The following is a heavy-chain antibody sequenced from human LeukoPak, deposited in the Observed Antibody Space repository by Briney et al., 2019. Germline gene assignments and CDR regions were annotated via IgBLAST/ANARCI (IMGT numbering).Heavy chain of an antibody. J-gene: IGHJ4*02. D-gene: IGHD3-10*01. CDR1: GFSFTTYA. CDR3: AKANWVSDPDAVW. Sequence: GGSLRLSCAASGFSFTTYAMSWVRRAPAGGLEGVSSLRGNGDTFYADSVKGRFTLSRDDSRNTVYLQLNSLRLADTAVYYCAKANWVSDPDAVWWGQGTQVTVSS. V-gene: IGHV3-23*01. CDR2: LRGNGDT.